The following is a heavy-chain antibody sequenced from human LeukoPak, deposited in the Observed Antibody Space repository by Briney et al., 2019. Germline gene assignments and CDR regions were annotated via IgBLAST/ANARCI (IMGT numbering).Heavy chain of an antibody. CDR2: IYYRGST. Sequence: SEAPSLTRAVSGGAINRRRVYWGWVRAPPRKGLGWGGRIYYRGSTYYNPSLRSRVTISLDRSKKKFSLKLTSVTAADTAVYFCARGAEYYAIWRGYASYSDYWGQGISVTVSS. D-gene: IGHD3-3*01. CDR1: GGAINRRRVY. V-gene: IGHV4-39*07. CDR3: ARGAEYYAIWRGYASYSDY. J-gene: IGHJ4*02.